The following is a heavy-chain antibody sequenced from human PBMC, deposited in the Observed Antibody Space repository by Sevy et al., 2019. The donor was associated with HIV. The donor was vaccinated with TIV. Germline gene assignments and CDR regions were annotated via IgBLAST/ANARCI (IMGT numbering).Heavy chain of an antibody. V-gene: IGHV1-24*01. Sequence: ASVKVSCKVSGYTLTELSMHWVRQAPGKGLEWMGGFDPEEGETIYAQKFQGRVTMTEDTSTDTAYMELCSLRSEDTAVYYCATVGTTMVRGVITLDAFDIWGQGTMVTVSS. CDR3: ATVGTTMVRGVITLDAFDI. J-gene: IGHJ3*02. CDR2: FDPEEGET. D-gene: IGHD3-10*01. CDR1: GYTLTELS.